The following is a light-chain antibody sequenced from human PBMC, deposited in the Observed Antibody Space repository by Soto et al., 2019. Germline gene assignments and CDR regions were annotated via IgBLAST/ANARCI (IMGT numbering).Light chain of an antibody. CDR1: QSVSSN. CDR2: GAS. V-gene: IGKV3D-15*01. Sequence: SPGTLSLSPGERATLSCRASQSVSSNLAWYQQKPGQAPRLLIFGASTRATGTPAGFSGSGSETEFTLTISSLQSEDFAVYYCQQYSDWPLTFGGGTKVDIK. CDR3: QQYSDWPLT. J-gene: IGKJ4*01.